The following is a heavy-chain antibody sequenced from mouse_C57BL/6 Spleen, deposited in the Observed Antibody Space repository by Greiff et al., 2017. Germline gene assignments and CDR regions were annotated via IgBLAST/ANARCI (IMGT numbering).Heavy chain of an antibody. CDR3: ARSIVYDGYYEDAMDY. J-gene: IGHJ4*01. D-gene: IGHD2-3*01. CDR2: INPSSGYT. Sequence: VQLQQSGAELAKPGASVKLSCKASGYTFTSYWMHWVKQRPGQGLEWIGYINPSSGYTKYNQKFKDKATLTADKSSSTAYMQLSSLTYEDSAVXYCARSIVYDGYYEDAMDYWGQGTSVTVSS. V-gene: IGHV1-7*01. CDR1: GYTFTSYW.